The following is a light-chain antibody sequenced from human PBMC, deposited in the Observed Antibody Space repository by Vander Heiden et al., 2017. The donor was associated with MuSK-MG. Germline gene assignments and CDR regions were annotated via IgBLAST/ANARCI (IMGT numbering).Light chain of an antibody. CDR2: KDT. CDR1: ALSKQY. CDR3: QSTDTSGTYLV. Sequence: SSELTQPPSVSVSPGQTARITCSGDALSKQYAYWYEQKPGQAPVLVIYKDTERPSGIPERISGSSSGTTVTLTISGVQAEDEADYYCQSTDTSGTYLVFGGGT. J-gene: IGLJ2*01. V-gene: IGLV3-25*03.